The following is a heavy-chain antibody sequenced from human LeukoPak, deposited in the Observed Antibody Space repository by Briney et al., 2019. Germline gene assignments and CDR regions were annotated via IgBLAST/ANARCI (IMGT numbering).Heavy chain of an antibody. D-gene: IGHD3-10*01. V-gene: IGHV4-34*01. CDR2: INHSRST. CDR1: GGSFSGYY. Sequence: PSETLSLTCAVYGGSFSGYYWSWIRQPPGKGLEWIGEINHSRSTNYNPSLKSRVTISVDTSKNQFSLKLSSVTAADTAVYYCARRMAYYYGSEAFDIWGQGTMVTVSS. CDR3: ARRMAYYYGSEAFDI. J-gene: IGHJ3*02.